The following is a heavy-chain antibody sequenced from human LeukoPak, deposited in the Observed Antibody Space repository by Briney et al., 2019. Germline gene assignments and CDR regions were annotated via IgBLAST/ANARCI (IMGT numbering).Heavy chain of an antibody. D-gene: IGHD6-19*01. CDR2: ISWNSGSI. J-gene: IGHJ6*02. Sequence: PGGSLRLSCAASGFTFDDYAMHWVRQAPGKGLEWVSGISWNSGSIGYADSVKGRFTISRDNAKNSLYLQMNSLRAEDTAVYYCARDKIREQWHYYYYGMDVWGQGTTVTVSS. V-gene: IGHV3-9*01. CDR3: ARDKIREQWHYYYYGMDV. CDR1: GFTFDDYA.